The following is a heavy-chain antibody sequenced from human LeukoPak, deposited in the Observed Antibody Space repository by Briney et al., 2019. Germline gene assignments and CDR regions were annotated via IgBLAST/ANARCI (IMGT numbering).Heavy chain of an antibody. CDR2: ISGSGDST. Sequence: PGGSLRLSCAASGFTFSNYAMSGARQAPGRGLEWVSAISGSGDSTYYADSVKGQFTISRDNPKNTLHLQMNSLRAEDTAVYHCARQLGYCSDGSCYFDYWGPGTLVTVSS. D-gene: IGHD2-15*01. CDR3: ARQLGYCSDGSCYFDY. J-gene: IGHJ4*02. V-gene: IGHV3-23*01. CDR1: GFTFSNYA.